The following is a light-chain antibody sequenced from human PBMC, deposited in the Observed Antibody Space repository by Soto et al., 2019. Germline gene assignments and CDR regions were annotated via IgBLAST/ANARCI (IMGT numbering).Light chain of an antibody. J-gene: IGLJ3*02. CDR2: EVT. CDR3: KSRTTRNTLV. Sequence: QSALTQPASVSGSPGQSITISCTGTSSDVGGHNFVSWYQQHPGKVPKLMIYEVTHRPSGVSSRFYGSRSGNTASLTISGLQAEDEADYYCKSRTTRNTLVFGGGTKLTVL. CDR1: SSDVGGHNF. V-gene: IGLV2-14*01.